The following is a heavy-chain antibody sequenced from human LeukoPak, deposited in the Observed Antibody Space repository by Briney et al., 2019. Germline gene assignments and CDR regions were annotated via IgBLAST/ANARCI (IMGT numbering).Heavy chain of an antibody. J-gene: IGHJ4*02. V-gene: IGHV4-59*08. Sequence: SETLSLTCSVSGGTLNSFYWSWIRQPPGKGLEYIGYVYCTGKTNYNPSFKSRVTLSADTSKNQFSLKLSSVTVADTAVYYCARWNAVITSLDHWGQGILVAVSS. CDR2: VYCTGKT. CDR3: ARWNAVITSLDH. CDR1: GGTLNSFY. D-gene: IGHD3-16*01.